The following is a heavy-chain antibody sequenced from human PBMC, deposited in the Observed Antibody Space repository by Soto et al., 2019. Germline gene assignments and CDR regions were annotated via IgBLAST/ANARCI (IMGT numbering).Heavy chain of an antibody. J-gene: IGHJ5*02. CDR1: GGTFSSYA. CDR3: ARLVLVGGVIATAWFDP. V-gene: IGHV1-69*13. Sequence: SVKVSCKASGGTFSSYAISWVRQAPGQGLEWMGGIIPIFGTANYAQKFQGRVTITADESTSTAYMELSSLRSEDTAVYYCARLVLVGGVIATAWFDPWGQGXLVTVSS. D-gene: IGHD3-16*02. CDR2: IIPIFGTA.